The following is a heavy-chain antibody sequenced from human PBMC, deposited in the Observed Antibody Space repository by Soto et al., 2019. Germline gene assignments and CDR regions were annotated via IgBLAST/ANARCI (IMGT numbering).Heavy chain of an antibody. D-gene: IGHD2-21*02. CDR2: IDPNSGGT. V-gene: IGHV1-2*02. Sequence: ASVKVSCKASGYTFTGYYMHWVRQAPGQGLEWMGWIDPNSGGTNYAQKFLGRVTMTRDTSISTAYMELSRLRSDDTAVYYCARVNPPFGDYYYYYYGMDVWGQGTTVTVSS. CDR3: ARVNPPFGDYYYYYYGMDV. J-gene: IGHJ6*01. CDR1: GYTFTGYY.